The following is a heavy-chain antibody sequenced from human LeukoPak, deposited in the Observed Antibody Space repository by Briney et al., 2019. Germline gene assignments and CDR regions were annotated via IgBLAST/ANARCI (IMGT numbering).Heavy chain of an antibody. CDR1: GGSISSGDYY. Sequence: SQTLSLTCTVSGGSISSGDYYWSWIRQPPGKGLEWIGYIYYSGSTYYNPSLKSRVTISVDTSKNQFSLKLGSVTAADTAVYYCARVRVGAHWFDPWGQGTLVTVSS. CDR2: IYYSGST. D-gene: IGHD1-26*01. J-gene: IGHJ5*02. V-gene: IGHV4-30-4*08. CDR3: ARVRVGAHWFDP.